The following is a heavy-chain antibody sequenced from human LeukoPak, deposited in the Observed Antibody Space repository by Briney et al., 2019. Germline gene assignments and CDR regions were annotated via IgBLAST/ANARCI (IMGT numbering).Heavy chain of an antibody. D-gene: IGHD3-16*01. CDR2: IGTAGDA. CDR3: ARGYVYSYDY. V-gene: IGHV3-13*01. J-gene: IGHJ4*02. Sequence: GGPLRLSCAASGFTFSSYDMHWVRQLTGKGLEWVSAIGTAGDAYYPGTVKGRFTISRENAKSSLYLQMNSLRAGDTAVYYCARGYVYSYDYWGQGIMVTVSS. CDR1: GFTFSSYD.